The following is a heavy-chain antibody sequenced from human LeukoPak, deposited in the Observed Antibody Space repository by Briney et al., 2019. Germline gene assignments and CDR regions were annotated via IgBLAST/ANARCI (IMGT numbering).Heavy chain of an antibody. D-gene: IGHD1-26*01. CDR3: ARGRELVVDAFDI. V-gene: IGHV1-46*01. CDR1: GYTFTNYY. J-gene: IGHJ3*02. CDR2: INPIDGST. Sequence: ASVKVSCKASGYTFTNYYMHSVRQAPGQGLEWMGIINPIDGSTSYSQKFQGRLTMTRDMSTSTVYMELRSLRSDDTAVYYCARGRELVVDAFDIWGQGTMVTVSS.